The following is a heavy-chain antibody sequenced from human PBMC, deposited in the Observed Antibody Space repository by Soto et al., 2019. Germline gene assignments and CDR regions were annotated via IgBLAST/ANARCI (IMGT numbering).Heavy chain of an antibody. V-gene: IGHV3-30*03. CDR1: GFSFSTYG. CDR2: ISNDGSNK. Sequence: PGGSLRLSCAASGFSFSTYGMHWVRQAPGKGLEWVAFISNDGSNKYYADSVKGRFTISRDNSKNSLYLQMNSLRAEDTVVYYCARDLHDYVSFRFDPWGQGTLVTVSS. J-gene: IGHJ5*02. D-gene: IGHD3-16*01. CDR3: ARDLHDYVSFRFDP.